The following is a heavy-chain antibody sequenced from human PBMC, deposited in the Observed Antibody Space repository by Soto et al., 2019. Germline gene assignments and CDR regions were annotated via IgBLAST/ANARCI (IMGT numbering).Heavy chain of an antibody. CDR2: ISVSGGST. CDR1: GFTFRSYA. D-gene: IGHD3-3*01. CDR3: AKDYAEPYYDFWGGYHGTYYYYGIDV. J-gene: IGHJ6*02. Sequence: TGGSLRLSCAASGFTFRSYAMSWVRQAPGKGLEWVSAISVSGGSTYYADSVKGRFTISRDNSKNTLYLQMNSLRAEDTAVYYCAKDYAEPYYDFWGGYHGTYYYYGIDVWGQGTTVTVSS. V-gene: IGHV3-23*01.